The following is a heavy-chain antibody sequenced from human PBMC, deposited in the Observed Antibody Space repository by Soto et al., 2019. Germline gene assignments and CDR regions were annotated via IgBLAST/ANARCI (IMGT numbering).Heavy chain of an antibody. CDR3: ARGVIAAYLYYFDF. D-gene: IGHD5-12*01. CDR2: MNPNGGNT. CDR1: GYTFTSYD. J-gene: IGHJ4*02. V-gene: IGHV1-8*01. Sequence: QVQLVQSGAEVKKPGASVKVSCKASGYTFTSYDINWVRQATGQGLEWMGWMNPNGGNTGYAQKFQGRGTMTRNTSITTAYMELISLRSEDTAVYYCARGVIAAYLYYFDFWGQGTLVTVSS.